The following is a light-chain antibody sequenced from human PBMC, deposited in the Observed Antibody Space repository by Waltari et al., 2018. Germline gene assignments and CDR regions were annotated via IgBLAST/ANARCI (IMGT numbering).Light chain of an antibody. Sequence: DIVLTQSPATLSLSPGERVTLSCRASQSVDSKLGWSQQKHGQAPRPLIYDASNRATGIPARGGGSGSGTDFTLTITNLEPDDFAVYYCQQRSSWPLTFGGGTKVEIK. J-gene: IGKJ4*01. CDR1: QSVDSK. V-gene: IGKV3-11*01. CDR2: DAS. CDR3: QQRSSWPLT.